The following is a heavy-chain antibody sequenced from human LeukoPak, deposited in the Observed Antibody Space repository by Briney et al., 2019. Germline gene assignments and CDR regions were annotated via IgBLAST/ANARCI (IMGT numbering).Heavy chain of an antibody. Sequence: SVKVSCKASGGTFSSYAISWVRQAPGQGLEWMGGIIPIFGTANYEQKFHGRVTITADESTSTAYMELSSLRSEDTAVYYCARVLGYCSGGSCQYYYYYGMDVWGQGTTVTVSS. D-gene: IGHD2-15*01. J-gene: IGHJ6*02. CDR2: IIPIFGTA. CDR1: GGTFSSYA. CDR3: ARVLGYCSGGSCQYYYYYGMDV. V-gene: IGHV1-69*13.